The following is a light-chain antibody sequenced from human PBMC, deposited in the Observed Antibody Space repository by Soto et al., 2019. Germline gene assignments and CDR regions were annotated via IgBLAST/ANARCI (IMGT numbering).Light chain of an antibody. CDR1: QSVFYSSNNKNY. J-gene: IGKJ4*01. V-gene: IGKV4-1*01. CDR3: QQYYTTPLT. CDR2: WAS. Sequence: DIVMTQSPDSLAVSLGERATINCKSSQSVFYSSNNKNYLAWYQQTPGRPPKLLIYWASTRESGVPDRFSGSGSGTDFTLTISGLQAEDVAVYYCQQYYTTPLTFGGGSKVEIK.